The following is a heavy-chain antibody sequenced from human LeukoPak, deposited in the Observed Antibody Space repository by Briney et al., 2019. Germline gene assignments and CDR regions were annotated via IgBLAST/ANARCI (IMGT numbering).Heavy chain of an antibody. CDR3: ARGGRGLIRGEWFDP. Sequence: SETLSLTCTVSGGSMSSSSYYWGWIRQPPGKGLEWIGSIYYSGSTYYNPSLKSRVTISVDTSKNQFSLKLSSVTAADTAVYYCARGGRGLIRGEWFDPWGQGTLVTVSS. J-gene: IGHJ5*02. CDR2: IYYSGST. V-gene: IGHV4-39*07. D-gene: IGHD3-10*01. CDR1: GGSMSSSSYY.